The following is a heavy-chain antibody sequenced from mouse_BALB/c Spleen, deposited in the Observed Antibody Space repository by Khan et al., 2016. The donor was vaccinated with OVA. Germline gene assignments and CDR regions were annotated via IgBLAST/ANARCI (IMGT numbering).Heavy chain of an antibody. D-gene: IGHD2-10*01. CDR1: GHTFTNSG. V-gene: IGHV9-3-1*01. J-gene: IGHJ4*01. CDR2: INTYTGEL. Sequence: QIQLVQSELELKKPGETVKNSCKAIGHTFTNSGMNLVKQALGKGLKWMGWINTYTGELTYADDFNGRFAFSLETSASTAYLQFNNLKNEDTATYFCARPPYFSYAMDNWGQGTSVTVSS. CDR3: ARPPYFSYAMDN.